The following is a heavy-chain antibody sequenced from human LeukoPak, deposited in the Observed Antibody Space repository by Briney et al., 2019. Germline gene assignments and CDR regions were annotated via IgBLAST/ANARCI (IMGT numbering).Heavy chain of an antibody. J-gene: IGHJ6*03. Sequence: GGSLRLSCAGSGFSFSSYGMHWVRQAPGKGLEWVAVISPDGSGKNYVDSVEGRFTISRDNSKNTLYVQMNSLRAEDTAVYFCARGYDSNLDYYYYMDVWGKGTTVTVSS. V-gene: IGHV3-30*03. CDR3: ARGYDSNLDYYYYMDV. CDR2: ISPDGSGK. D-gene: IGHD3-16*01. CDR1: GFSFSSYG.